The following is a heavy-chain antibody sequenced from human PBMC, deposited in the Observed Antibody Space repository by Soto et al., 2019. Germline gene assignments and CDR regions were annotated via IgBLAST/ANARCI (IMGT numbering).Heavy chain of an antibody. V-gene: IGHV3-66*01. CDR3: AREPRYCRGGSCSITGDAYDI. CDR1: GFIVSDTY. CDR2: ISNRGDT. Sequence: EVQLVESGGGLVQPGGSLRLSCTASGFIVSDTYVNWVRQAPGKGLEWVSVISNRGDTHYADSVRGRFSLSRDISDNTLYLQMNNLRVEDTGVYYCAREPRYCRGGSCSITGDAYDIWGQGTMVTVSS. D-gene: IGHD2-15*01. J-gene: IGHJ3*02.